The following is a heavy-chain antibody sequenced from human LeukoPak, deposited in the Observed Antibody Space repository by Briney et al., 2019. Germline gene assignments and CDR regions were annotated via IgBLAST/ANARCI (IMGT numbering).Heavy chain of an antibody. J-gene: IGHJ6*02. Sequence: ASVKVSCKASGYTFTGYYMHWVRQAPGQGLEWMGWINPNSGGTNYAQKFQGRVTMTGDTSISTAYMELSRLRSDDTAVYYCARGLHYDILTVYYYYGMDVWGQGTTVTVSS. V-gene: IGHV1-2*02. CDR2: INPNSGGT. CDR1: GYTFTGYY. D-gene: IGHD3-9*01. CDR3: ARGLHYDILTVYYYYGMDV.